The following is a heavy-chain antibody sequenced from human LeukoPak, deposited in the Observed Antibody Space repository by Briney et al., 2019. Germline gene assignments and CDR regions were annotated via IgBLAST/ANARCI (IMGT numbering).Heavy chain of an antibody. CDR3: ARETSHWYFDL. V-gene: IGHV3-53*01. Sequence: GGSLRLSCAASGFTVSSSYMSWVRQAPGKGLEWVSVIYSGGSTYYADSVKGRFTISRDNSKNTLYLQMNSLRAEDTAVYYCARETSHWYFDLWGRGTLVTVSS. CDR1: GFTVSSSY. J-gene: IGHJ2*01. CDR2: IYSGGST.